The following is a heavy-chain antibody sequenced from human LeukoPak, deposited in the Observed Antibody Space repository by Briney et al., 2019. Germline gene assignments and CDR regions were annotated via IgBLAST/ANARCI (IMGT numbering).Heavy chain of an antibody. Sequence: GSLRLSCAASGFTFSNYWMHWVRQAPGKGLEWVGEINHSGSTNYNPSLKSRVTISVDTSKNKFSLKLSSVTAADTAVYYCARGEYSYGFWFDPWGQGTLVTVSS. V-gene: IGHV4-34*01. CDR2: INHSGST. CDR1: GFTFSNYW. CDR3: ARGEYSYGFWFDP. D-gene: IGHD5-18*01. J-gene: IGHJ5*02.